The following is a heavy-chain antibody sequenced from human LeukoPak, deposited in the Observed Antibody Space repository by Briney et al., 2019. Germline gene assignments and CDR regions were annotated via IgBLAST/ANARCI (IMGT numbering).Heavy chain of an antibody. CDR2: ISSSSSYV. J-gene: IGHJ3*02. Sequence: GGSLRLSCAASGFTFSSYWMHWVRQAPGKGLEWVSSISSSSSYVHYADSVRGRFTISRDNAKNSLFLQMNSLRGEDTAVYYCAKDIGRIQLWTINDAFDIWGQGTMVTVSS. CDR3: AKDIGRIQLWTINDAFDI. D-gene: IGHD5-18*01. V-gene: IGHV3-21*01. CDR1: GFTFSSYW.